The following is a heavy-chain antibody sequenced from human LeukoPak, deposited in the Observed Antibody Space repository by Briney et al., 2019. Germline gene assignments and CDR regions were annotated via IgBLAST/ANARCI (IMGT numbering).Heavy chain of an antibody. Sequence: SETLSLTCTVSGYSISSGYYWGWIRQPPGKGLEWIGSIYHSGSTYYNPSLKSRVTISVDTSKNQFSLKLSSVTAADTAVYYCARDGYCSSTSCYWDYWGQGTLVTVSS. CDR2: IYHSGST. CDR3: ARDGYCSSTSCYWDY. V-gene: IGHV4-38-2*02. D-gene: IGHD2-2*03. J-gene: IGHJ4*02. CDR1: GYSISSGYY.